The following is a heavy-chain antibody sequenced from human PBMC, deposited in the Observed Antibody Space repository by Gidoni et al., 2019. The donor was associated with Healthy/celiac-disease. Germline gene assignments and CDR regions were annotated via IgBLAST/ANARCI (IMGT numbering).Heavy chain of an antibody. D-gene: IGHD1-26*01. Sequence: EVQLVESGGGLVQPGGSLRLSCAASGFAVSSNYMSWVRQAPGKGLEWVSVIYSGDSTYYADSVKGRFTISRDNSKNTLYLQMNSLRAEDTAVYYCARDGGATYHFDYWGQGTLVTVSS. CDR2: IYSGDST. CDR1: GFAVSSNY. J-gene: IGHJ4*02. CDR3: ARDGGATYHFDY. V-gene: IGHV3-66*01.